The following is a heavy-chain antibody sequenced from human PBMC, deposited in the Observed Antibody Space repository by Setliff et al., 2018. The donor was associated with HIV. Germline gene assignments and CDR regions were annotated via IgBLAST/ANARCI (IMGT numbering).Heavy chain of an antibody. CDR2: ITPNGGSA. CDR1: GYTFTNYY. CDR3: ARDSSSRDYYFDY. D-gene: IGHD6-6*01. V-gene: IGHV1-46*01. Sequence: ASVKVSCKTSGYTFTNYYVHWVRQAPGQGLEWMGVITPNGGSANYAQKFQGRVTMTSDTSTSTVYMELSRLRSDDTAVYYCARDSSSRDYYFDYWGQGTLVTVSS. J-gene: IGHJ4*02.